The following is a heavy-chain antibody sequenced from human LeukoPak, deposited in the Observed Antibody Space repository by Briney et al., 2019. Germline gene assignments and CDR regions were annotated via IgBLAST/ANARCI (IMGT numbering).Heavy chain of an antibody. V-gene: IGHV3-7*03. Sequence: GGSLRLSCAASGFALSGHWMTWVRQVPGRGPEWVANVNRDGSETYYLDSVKGRFTISKDNAKNSLYLQMNSLRAEDTALYHCARNNGMDVWGQGTTVIVSS. CDR3: ARNNGMDV. CDR1: GFALSGHW. CDR2: VNRDGSET. J-gene: IGHJ6*02.